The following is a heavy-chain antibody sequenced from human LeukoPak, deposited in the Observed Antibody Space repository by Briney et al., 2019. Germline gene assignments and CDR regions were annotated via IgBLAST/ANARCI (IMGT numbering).Heavy chain of an antibody. CDR1: GFTFSSYS. Sequence: GGSLRLSCAASGFTFSSYSMNWVRQAPGKGLEWVSSISSSSSYIYYADSVKGRFTISRDNSKNTVYLQMNSLRAEDTAVYYCARGWEGYFDYWGQGTLVTVSS. CDR3: ARGWEGYFDY. D-gene: IGHD1-26*01. V-gene: IGHV3-21*01. CDR2: ISSSSSYI. J-gene: IGHJ4*02.